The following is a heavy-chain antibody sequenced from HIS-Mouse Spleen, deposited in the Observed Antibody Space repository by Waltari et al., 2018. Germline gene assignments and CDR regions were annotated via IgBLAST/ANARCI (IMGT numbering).Heavy chain of an antibody. D-gene: IGHD5-18*01. Sequence: QVQLVESGGGVVQPGRSLRLSCAAAGVTFRSYAMNWVRPAPGKGLEWVAVISYDGSNKYYADSVKGRFTISRDNSKNTLYLQMNSLRAEDTAVYYCARGFVDTAMVDYWGQGTLVTVSS. CDR1: GVTFRSYA. J-gene: IGHJ4*02. CDR3: ARGFVDTAMVDY. V-gene: IGHV3-30-3*01. CDR2: ISYDGSNK.